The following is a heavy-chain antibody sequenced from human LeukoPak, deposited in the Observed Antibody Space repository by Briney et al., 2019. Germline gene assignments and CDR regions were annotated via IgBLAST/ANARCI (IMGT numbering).Heavy chain of an antibody. CDR1: GYTFTSYD. CDR3: ARDQNPSSSSPALFYYYYMDV. V-gene: IGHV1-8*03. CDR2: MNPNSGNT. J-gene: IGHJ6*03. Sequence: GASVKVSCKASGYTFTSYDINWVRQATGQGLEWMGWMNPNSGNTGYAQKFQGRVTITRNTSISTAYMELSSLRAEDTAVYYCARDQNPSSSSPALFYYYYMDVWGKGTAVTVSS. D-gene: IGHD6-13*01.